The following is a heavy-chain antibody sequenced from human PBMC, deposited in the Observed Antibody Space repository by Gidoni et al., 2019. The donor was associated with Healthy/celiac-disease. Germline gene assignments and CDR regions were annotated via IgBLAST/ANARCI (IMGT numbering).Heavy chain of an antibody. V-gene: IGHV3-43*02. CDR3: AKDMFYISSGAGDY. J-gene: IGHJ4*02. CDR2: ISGDGGST. D-gene: IGHD3-10*01. CDR1: GFTLADYA. Sequence: EVQLVESGGGVVQPGGSLRLSCAASGFTLADYAMHWVRQAPGKGLEWVSLISGDGGSTYYADSVKGRFTISRDNSKNSLYLQMNSLRTEDTALYYCAKDMFYISSGAGDYWGQGTLVTVSS.